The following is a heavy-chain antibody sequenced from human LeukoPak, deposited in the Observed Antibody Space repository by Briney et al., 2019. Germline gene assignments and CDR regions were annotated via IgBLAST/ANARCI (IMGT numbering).Heavy chain of an antibody. CDR2: ISGSGGST. D-gene: IGHD3-22*01. CDR3: ARGSWVVITAFDY. J-gene: IGHJ4*02. CDR1: GFTFSSYG. V-gene: IGHV3-23*01. Sequence: GGSLRLSCAASGFTFSSYGMSWVRQAPGKGLEWVSAISGSGGSTYYADSVKGRFTISREHAKNSLYLQMNSLRAEDTAVHYCARGSWVVITAFDYWGQGTLVTVSS.